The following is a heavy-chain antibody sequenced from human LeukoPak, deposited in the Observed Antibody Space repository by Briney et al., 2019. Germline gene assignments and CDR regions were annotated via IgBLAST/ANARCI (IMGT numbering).Heavy chain of an antibody. V-gene: IGHV3-30*04. CDR1: GFTFSSYA. CDR2: ISYDGSNK. J-gene: IGHJ4*02. CDR3: ARDRYSGYEFDY. Sequence: GGSLRLSCAASGFTFSSYAMHWVRQAPGKGLEWVAVISYDGSNKYYADSVKGRFTISTDNSKNTLYLQMNSLRAEDTAVYYCARDRYSGYEFDYWGQGTLVTVSS. D-gene: IGHD5-12*01.